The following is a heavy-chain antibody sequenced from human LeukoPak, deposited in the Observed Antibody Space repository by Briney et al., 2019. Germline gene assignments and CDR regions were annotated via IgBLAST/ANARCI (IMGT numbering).Heavy chain of an antibody. V-gene: IGHV1-18*04. J-gene: IGHJ6*04. Sequence: WASVKVSCKASGYTFTSYGITWVRQAPGQGLEWMGWISAYNGNTNYAQKLQGRVTMTTDTSTSTAYMELRSLRSDDTAAYYCARDLSMDGDFEGYTMDVWGKGTTVTVSS. D-gene: IGHD4-17*01. CDR2: ISAYNGNT. CDR1: GYTFTSYG. CDR3: ARDLSMDGDFEGYTMDV.